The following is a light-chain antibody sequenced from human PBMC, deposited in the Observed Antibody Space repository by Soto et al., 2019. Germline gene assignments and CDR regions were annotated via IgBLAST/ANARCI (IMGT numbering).Light chain of an antibody. CDR2: GAY. CDR3: QQSNSSPYT. Sequence: DIRMTQSPSSLSVSVGDRVNITCRASKSISTYFNWYQHKPGTAPNLLIYGAYRLQSGVPSRFTGSGSRTDFTLTISHLQPEDSATYFCQQSNSSPYTFGQGTRLEIK. CDR1: KSISTY. V-gene: IGKV1-39*01. J-gene: IGKJ2*01.